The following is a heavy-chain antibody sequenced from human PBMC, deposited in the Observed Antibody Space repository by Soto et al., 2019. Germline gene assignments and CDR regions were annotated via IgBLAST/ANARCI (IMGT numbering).Heavy chain of an antibody. D-gene: IGHD6-13*01. CDR1: GFTLTPYV. CDR3: ARAGYTYGNDY. Sequence: PGGSLRLSCAASGFTLTPYVMHWVRQAPGKGLVWVSRIKGDGSVTNYADSVKGRFTISRDNAKNTLYLQMNSLRAEDTAVYYCARAGYTYGNDYWGQGTLVTVSS. J-gene: IGHJ4*02. V-gene: IGHV3-74*01. CDR2: IKGDGSVT.